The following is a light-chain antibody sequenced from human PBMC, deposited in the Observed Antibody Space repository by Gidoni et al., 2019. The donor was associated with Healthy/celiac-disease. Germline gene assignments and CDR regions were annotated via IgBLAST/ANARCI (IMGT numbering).Light chain of an antibody. CDR2: DAT. V-gene: IGKV3-11*01. CDR3: QQRSIWPPFT. Sequence: EIVLTQSPATPSLSPGEGATLSCRASQSVSSYLAWYQQKPGQAPRLLIYDATSGSGTEFTLTISSLEPEEYAVYYCQQRSIWPPFTFGPXTKVDIK. J-gene: IGKJ3*01. CDR1: QSVSSY.